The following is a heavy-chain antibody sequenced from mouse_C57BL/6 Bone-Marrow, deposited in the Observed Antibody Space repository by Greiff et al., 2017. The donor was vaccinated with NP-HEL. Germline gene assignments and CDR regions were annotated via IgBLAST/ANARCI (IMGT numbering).Heavy chain of an antibody. CDR1: GYTFTDYY. CDR2: INPNNGGT. J-gene: IGHJ2*01. CDR3: ARGGSIYFDY. Sequence: EVQLVESGPELVKPGASVKISCKASGYTFTDYYMNWVKQSHGKSLEWIGDINPNNGGTSYNQKFKGKATLTVDKSSSTAYMELRSLTSEDSAVYYCARGGSIYFDYWGQGTTLTVSS. V-gene: IGHV1-26*01.